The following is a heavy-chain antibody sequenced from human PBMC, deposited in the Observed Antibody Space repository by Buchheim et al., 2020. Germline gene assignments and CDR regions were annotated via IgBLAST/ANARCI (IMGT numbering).Heavy chain of an antibody. V-gene: IGHV4-30-4*01. D-gene: IGHD3-22*01. CDR3: AREVLYYYDSSGYVDH. J-gene: IGHJ4*02. Sequence: QVQLQESGPGLVKPSQTLSLTCTVSGGSISSGDYYWSWIRQPPGKGLEWIGYIYYSGSTYYNPSLKSRVTISVDKSKNQFPLKLSSVTAADTAVYYCAREVLYYYDSSGYVDHWGQGTL. CDR1: GGSISSGDYY. CDR2: IYYSGST.